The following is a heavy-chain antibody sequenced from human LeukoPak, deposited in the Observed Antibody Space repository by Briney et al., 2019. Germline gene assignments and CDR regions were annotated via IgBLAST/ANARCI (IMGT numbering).Heavy chain of an antibody. CDR1: GFTVSSNY. CDR3: ARSYSGSYGNFDY. CDR2: ICSGGST. V-gene: IGHV3-53*01. J-gene: IGHJ4*02. D-gene: IGHD1-26*01. Sequence: PGGCLRLSCAASGFTVSSNYMSWVRQAPGKGLEWVSVICSGGSTYYADSVKGRFTISRVNSKNTLYLQMNSLRAEDTAVYYCARSYSGSYGNFDYWGQGTLVTVSS.